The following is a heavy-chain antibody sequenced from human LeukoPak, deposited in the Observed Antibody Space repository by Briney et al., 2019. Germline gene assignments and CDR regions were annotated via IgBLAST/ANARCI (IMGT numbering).Heavy chain of an antibody. Sequence: GGSLRLSCAASGFTFSSHAMTWVRQAPGKGLEWVSAITGNGISTYYADSVKGRFTISRDNPKNTLYLQMHSLRAEDTAIYYCAKVTGGDMITYGGLDYWGQGTLVTVSS. CDR2: ITGNGIST. V-gene: IGHV3-23*01. D-gene: IGHD3-16*01. CDR3: AKVTGGDMITYGGLDY. CDR1: GFTFSSHA. J-gene: IGHJ4*02.